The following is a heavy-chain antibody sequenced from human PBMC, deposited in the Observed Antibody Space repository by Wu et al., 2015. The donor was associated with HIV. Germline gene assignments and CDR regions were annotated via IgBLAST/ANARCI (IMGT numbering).Heavy chain of an antibody. CDR2: INPNSGDT. Sequence: QVQLVQSGAEMKKPGASVKVSCKASGYTFIGYYLHWVRRAPGQGLEWMGWINPNSGDTDYAQKFQGRVTMTRDTSISTAYMELSRLRSDDTAVYYCAREFGSPRWFDPWGQGTLVTVSS. CDR1: GYTFIGYY. D-gene: IGHD1-26*01. V-gene: IGHV1-2*02. CDR3: AREFGSPRWFDP. J-gene: IGHJ5*02.